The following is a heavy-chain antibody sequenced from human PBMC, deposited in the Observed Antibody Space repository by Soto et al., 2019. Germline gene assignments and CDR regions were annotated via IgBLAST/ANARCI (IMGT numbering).Heavy chain of an antibody. CDR1: GFTFSRFG. J-gene: IGHJ4*02. Sequence: HPGGSLRLSCAASGFTFSRFGMHWVRQAPGKGLEWVAVIWHDGKEKYYADSVKGRFTISRDNSKNTLYLEMNSLRDEDTAVYYCARDPGQDEAMDYWGQGTLVTVSS. V-gene: IGHV3-33*01. CDR3: ARDPGQDEAMDY. CDR2: IWHDGKEK.